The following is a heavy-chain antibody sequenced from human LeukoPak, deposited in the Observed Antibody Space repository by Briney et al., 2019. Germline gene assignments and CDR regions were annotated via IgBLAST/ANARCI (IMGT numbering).Heavy chain of an antibody. D-gene: IGHD5-12*01. CDR1: GYTFTGYY. J-gene: IGHJ4*02. CDR3: ARVSGYSGYALDY. CDR2: INPNSGGT. V-gene: IGHV1-2*02. Sequence: ASVKVSCKASGYTFTGYYVHWVRQAPGQGLEWMGWINPNSGGTNYAQKFQGRVTMTRDTSIRTAYMELSSLRSDDTAVYYCARVSGYSGYALDYWGQGTLVTVSS.